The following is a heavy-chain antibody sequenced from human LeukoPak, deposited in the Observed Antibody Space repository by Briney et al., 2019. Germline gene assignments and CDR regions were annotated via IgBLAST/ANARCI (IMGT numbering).Heavy chain of an antibody. Sequence: SETLSLTCTVSGGSISTDLYYWTWIRQPAGKGLEWIGRIYSNGWTDYNPPLKSRVSVSIDTSKNHFSLKMSLATAADTALYYCARGSGWNSFDPWGQGTLVTVSS. CDR3: ARGSGWNSFDP. CDR1: GGSISTDLYY. J-gene: IGHJ5*02. CDR2: IYSNGWT. V-gene: IGHV4-61*02. D-gene: IGHD6-19*01.